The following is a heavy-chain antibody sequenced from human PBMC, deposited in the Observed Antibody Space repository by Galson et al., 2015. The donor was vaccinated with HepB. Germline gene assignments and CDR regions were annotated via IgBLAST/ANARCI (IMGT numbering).Heavy chain of an antibody. J-gene: IGHJ6*02. V-gene: IGHV3-15*01. D-gene: IGHD2-21*02. CDR2: IKSKTDGGTT. CDR3: TTDLVTTIYGMDV. Sequence: SLRLSCAASGFTFSNAWMSWVRQAPGKGLEWVGRIKSKTDGGTTDYAAPVKGRFTISRDDSKNTLYLQMNSLKTEDTAVYYCTTDLVTTIYGMDVWGQGTTVTVSS. CDR1: GFTFSNAW.